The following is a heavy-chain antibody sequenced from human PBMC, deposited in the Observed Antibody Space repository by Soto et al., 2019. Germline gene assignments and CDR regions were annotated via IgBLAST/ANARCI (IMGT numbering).Heavy chain of an antibody. CDR1: GFTFSSYG. Sequence: PGGSLRLSCAASGFTFSSYGMHWVRQAPGKGLEWVAVISYDGSNKYYADSVKGRFTISRDNSKNTLYLQMNSLRAEDTAVYYCAKDLGFPPSQPGNYWGQGTLVTVSS. CDR2: ISYDGSNK. CDR3: AKDLGFPPSQPGNY. D-gene: IGHD3-10*01. J-gene: IGHJ4*02. V-gene: IGHV3-30*18.